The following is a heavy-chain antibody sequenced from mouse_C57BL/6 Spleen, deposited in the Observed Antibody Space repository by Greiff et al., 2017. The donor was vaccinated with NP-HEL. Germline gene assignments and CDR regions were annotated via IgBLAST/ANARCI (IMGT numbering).Heavy chain of an antibody. D-gene: IGHD1-1*01. Sequence: QVQLKQPGAELVMPGASVKLSCKASGYTFTSYWMHWVKQRPGQGLEWIGEIDPSDSYTNYNQKFKGKSTLTVDKSSSTAYMQLSSLTSEDSAVYYCARGLTTVVARGFAYWGQGTLVTVSA. CDR3: ARGLTTVVARGFAY. V-gene: IGHV1-69*01. CDR2: IDPSDSYT. CDR1: GYTFTSYW. J-gene: IGHJ3*01.